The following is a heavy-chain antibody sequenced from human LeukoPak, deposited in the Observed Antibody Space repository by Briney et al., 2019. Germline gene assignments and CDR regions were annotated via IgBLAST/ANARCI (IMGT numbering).Heavy chain of an antibody. CDR3: ARGGWSYDY. J-gene: IGHJ4*02. V-gene: IGHV4-59*01. CDR1: GGSITNYY. CDR2: IYYSGST. Sequence: PSETLSLTCTVSGGSITNYYWSWVRQPPGKGLEWIGYIYYSGSTNYNPSVNSRVTISVDTSKNQFSLELTSGTAADTAVYFCARGGWSYDYWGQGALVTVSS.